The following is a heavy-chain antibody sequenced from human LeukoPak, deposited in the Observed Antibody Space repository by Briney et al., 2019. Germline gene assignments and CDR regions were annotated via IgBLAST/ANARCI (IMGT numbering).Heavy chain of an antibody. J-gene: IGHJ6*03. D-gene: IGHD3-10*01. V-gene: IGHV4-59*01. CDR1: GGSISTYY. Sequence: SETLSLTCTVSGGSISTYYWSWIRQPPGKGLEWIGYIYYSGSTNYNPSLKSRVTISVDTSKNQFSLKLSSVTAADTAVYYCARGFYGSGSYSPPYYYMDVWGKGTTVTISS. CDR2: IYYSGST. CDR3: ARGFYGSGSYSPPYYYMDV.